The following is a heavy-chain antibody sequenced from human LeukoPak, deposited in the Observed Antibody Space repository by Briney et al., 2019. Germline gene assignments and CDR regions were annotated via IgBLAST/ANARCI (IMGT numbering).Heavy chain of an antibody. V-gene: IGHV1-46*01. D-gene: IGHD6-13*01. CDR2: INPSGGST. CDR3: AGCSSWLAFDI. Sequence: GASVKVSCKASGYTFTSYYMYWVRQAPGQGLEWMGIINPSGGSTSYAQKFQGRVTMTRDRSTSTVYMELSSVTAADTAVYYCAGCSSWLAFDIWGQGTMVTVSS. J-gene: IGHJ3*02. CDR1: GYTFTSYY.